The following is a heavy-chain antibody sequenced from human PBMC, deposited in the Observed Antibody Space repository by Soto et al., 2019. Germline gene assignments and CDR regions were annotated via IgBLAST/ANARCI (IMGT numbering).Heavy chain of an antibody. D-gene: IGHD6-13*01. Sequence: SETLSLTCAVYGGSFSGYYWSWIRQPPGKGLEWIGEINHSGSTNYNPSLKSRVTISVDTSKNQFSLKLSSVTAADTAVYFFARGSATKRIAAAGILMDVWGKGTTVTVSS. J-gene: IGHJ6*03. CDR2: INHSGST. CDR3: ARGSATKRIAAAGILMDV. CDR1: GGSFSGYY. V-gene: IGHV4-34*01.